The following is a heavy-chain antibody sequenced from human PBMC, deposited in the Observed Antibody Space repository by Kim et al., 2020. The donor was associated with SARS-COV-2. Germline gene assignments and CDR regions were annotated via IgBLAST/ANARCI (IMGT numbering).Heavy chain of an antibody. V-gene: IGHV3-23*01. J-gene: IGHJ4*02. Sequence: ADAVKGRFTISRDNSKNTLYLQMNSLRAEDTAVYYCAKVAGYSSSWSLDYWGQGTLVTVSS. CDR3: AKVAGYSSSWSLDY. D-gene: IGHD6-13*01.